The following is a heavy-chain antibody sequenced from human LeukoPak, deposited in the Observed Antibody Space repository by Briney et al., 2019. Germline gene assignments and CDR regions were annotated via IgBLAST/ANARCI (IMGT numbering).Heavy chain of an antibody. D-gene: IGHD6-19*01. CDR1: GFTFSSYS. J-gene: IGHJ3*02. CDR2: ISSSSSYI. CDR3: ARGPLAVAGAFDI. V-gene: IGHV3-21*01. Sequence: GGSLGLSCAASGFTFSSYSMNWVRQAPGKGLEWVSSISSSSSYIYYADSVKGRFTTSRDNAKNSLYLQMNSLRAEDTAVYYCARGPLAVAGAFDIWGQGTMVTVSS.